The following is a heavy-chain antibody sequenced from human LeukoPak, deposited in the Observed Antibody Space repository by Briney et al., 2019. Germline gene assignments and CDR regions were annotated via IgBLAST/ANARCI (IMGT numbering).Heavy chain of an antibody. D-gene: IGHD4-23*01. CDR1: GFTFSTYG. CDR2: ISSSSSYI. CDR3: ARGGNPSY. J-gene: IGHJ4*02. Sequence: GGSLRLSCAASGFTFSTYGMHWVRQAPGKGLEWVSSISSSSSYIYYADSVKGRFTISRDNAKNSLYPQMNSLRAEDTAVYYCARGGNPSYWGQGTLVTVSS. V-gene: IGHV3-21*01.